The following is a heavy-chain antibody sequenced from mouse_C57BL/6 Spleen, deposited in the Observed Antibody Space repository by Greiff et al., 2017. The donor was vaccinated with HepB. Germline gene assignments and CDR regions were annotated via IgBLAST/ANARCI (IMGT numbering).Heavy chain of an antibody. D-gene: IGHD1-1*01. CDR1: GFTFSSYG. CDR3: ARHAYYGSSQGYFDV. CDR2: ISSGGSYT. J-gene: IGHJ1*03. V-gene: IGHV5-6*01. Sequence: EVQVVESGGDLVKPGGSLKLSCAASGFTFSSYGMSWVRQTPDKRLEWVATISSGGSYTYYPDSVKGRFTISRDNAKNTLYLQMSSLKSEDTAMYYCARHAYYGSSQGYFDVWGTGTTVTVSS.